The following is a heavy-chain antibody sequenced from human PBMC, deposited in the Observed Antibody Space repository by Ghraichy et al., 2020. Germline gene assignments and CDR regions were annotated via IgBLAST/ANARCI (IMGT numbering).Heavy chain of an antibody. Sequence: GESLNISCAASGFTFSSYSMNWVRQAPGKGLEWVSYISSTSSTIYYADSVKGRFTISRDNAKNSLYLQMNSLRDEDTAVYYCARGANQGRSSFDIWGQGTMVTVSS. J-gene: IGHJ3*02. D-gene: IGHD3-10*01. CDR1: GFTFSSYS. V-gene: IGHV3-48*02. CDR2: ISSTSSTI. CDR3: ARGANQGRSSFDI.